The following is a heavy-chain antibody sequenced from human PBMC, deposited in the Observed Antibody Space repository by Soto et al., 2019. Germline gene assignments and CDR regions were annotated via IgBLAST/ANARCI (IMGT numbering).Heavy chain of an antibody. D-gene: IGHD4-17*01. Sequence: PSETLSLTCTVSGGSISSYYWSWIRQPPGKGLEWSGYIYYSGSTNYNPSLKSRVTISVDTSKNQFSLKLSSVTAADTAVYYCARLPHVYGDYATWWFDPWGQGTLVTVSS. CDR2: IYYSGST. J-gene: IGHJ5*02. V-gene: IGHV4-59*01. CDR1: GGSISSYY. CDR3: ARLPHVYGDYATWWFDP.